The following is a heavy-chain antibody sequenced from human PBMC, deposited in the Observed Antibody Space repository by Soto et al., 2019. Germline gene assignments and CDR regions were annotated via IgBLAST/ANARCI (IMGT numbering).Heavy chain of an antibody. V-gene: IGHV3-33*01. CDR3: ARDGWFGELSPYNWFDP. Sequence: QVQLVESGGGVVQPGRSLRLSCAASGFTFSSYGMHWVRQAPGKGLEWVAVIWYDGSNKYYADSVKGRFTISRDNSKNTLYLQMNSLRAEDTAVYYCARDGWFGELSPYNWFDPWGQGTLVTVSS. CDR1: GFTFSSYG. J-gene: IGHJ5*02. D-gene: IGHD3-10*01. CDR2: IWYDGSNK.